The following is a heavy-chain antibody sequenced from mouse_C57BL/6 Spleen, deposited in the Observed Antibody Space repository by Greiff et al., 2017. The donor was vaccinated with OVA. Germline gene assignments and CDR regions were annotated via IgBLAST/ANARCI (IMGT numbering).Heavy chain of an antibody. CDR1: GYTFTDYY. D-gene: IGHD2-1*01. Sequence: EVQLQQSGPELVKPGASVKISCKASGYTFTDYYMNWVKQSHGKSLEWIGDINPNNGGTSYNQKFKGKATLTVDKSSSTAYMELRSLTSEDSAVYYCARGGNYVSWFAYWGQGTLVTVSA. J-gene: IGHJ3*01. CDR2: INPNNGGT. V-gene: IGHV1-26*01. CDR3: ARGGNYVSWFAY.